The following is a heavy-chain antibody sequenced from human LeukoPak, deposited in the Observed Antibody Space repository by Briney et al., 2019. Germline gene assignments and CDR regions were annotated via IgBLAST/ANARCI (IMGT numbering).Heavy chain of an antibody. V-gene: IGHV1-24*01. CDR1: GYTLTELS. D-gene: IGHD3-16*02. J-gene: IGHJ3*02. CDR2: FDPEDGET. CDR3: ARDRGVYDYVWGSYRLGAFDI. Sequence: ASVKVSCKVSGYTLTELSMHWVRQAPGKGLEWMGGFDPEDGETIYAQKFQGRVTMTEDTSTDTAYMELSSLRSEDTAVYYCARDRGVYDYVWGSYRLGAFDIWGQGTMVTVSS.